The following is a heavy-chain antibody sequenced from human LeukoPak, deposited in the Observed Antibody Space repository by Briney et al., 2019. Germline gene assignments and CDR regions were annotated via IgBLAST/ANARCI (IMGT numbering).Heavy chain of an antibody. J-gene: IGHJ5*01. V-gene: IGHV4-59*08. CDR3: ARQTNWFDS. CDR1: GGSFSGYY. D-gene: IGHD2-8*01. CDR2: IYNSGRST. Sequence: SETLSLTCAVYGGSFSGYYCSWVRQSPGKGLEWIGYIYNSGRSTKYNPSLKSRVTISVDTSKNQFSLRLTSVTAADTAVYYCARQTNWFDSWGQGTLVTVSS.